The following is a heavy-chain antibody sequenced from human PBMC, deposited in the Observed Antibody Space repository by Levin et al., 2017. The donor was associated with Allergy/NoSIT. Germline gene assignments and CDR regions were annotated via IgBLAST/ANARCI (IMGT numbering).Heavy chain of an antibody. V-gene: IGHV4-39*07. CDR3: ARSSSGWYNDAFDI. CDR1: GGSISSSSYY. D-gene: IGHD6-19*01. CDR2: IYYSGST. Sequence: SQTLSLTCTVSGGSISSSSYYWGWIRQPPGKGLEWIGSIYYSGSTYYNPSLKSRVTISVDTSKNQFSLKLSSVTAADTAVYYCARSSSGWYNDAFDIWGQGTMVTVSS. J-gene: IGHJ3*02.